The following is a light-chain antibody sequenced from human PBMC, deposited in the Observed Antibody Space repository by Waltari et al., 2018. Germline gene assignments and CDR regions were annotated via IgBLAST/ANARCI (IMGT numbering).Light chain of an antibody. CDR3: QQYNDWPRT. V-gene: IGKV3-15*01. CDR2: GAS. J-gene: IGKJ1*01. Sequence: EIVMTQSPATLSVSPGERATLSCRASQSVSSNVAWYQQKPGQSPRLLIYGASTRATGIAARFSGSGSGTEFTLTISSLQSEDFALYYCQQYNDWPRTFGQGTKVEV. CDR1: QSVSSN.